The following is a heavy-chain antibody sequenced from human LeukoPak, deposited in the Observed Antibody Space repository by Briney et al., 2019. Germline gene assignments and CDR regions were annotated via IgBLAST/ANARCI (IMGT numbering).Heavy chain of an antibody. CDR2: IIPIFGTA. D-gene: IGHD3-22*01. CDR1: GGTFSSYA. CDR3: ATDPGGSGYN. Sequence: ASVKVSCKASGGTFSSYAISWVRQAPGQGLEWMGGIIPIFGTANYAQKFQGRVTMTEDTSTDIAYMELSSLRSEDTAVYYCATDPGGSGYNGGQETLVTVSS. J-gene: IGHJ4*02. V-gene: IGHV1-69*06.